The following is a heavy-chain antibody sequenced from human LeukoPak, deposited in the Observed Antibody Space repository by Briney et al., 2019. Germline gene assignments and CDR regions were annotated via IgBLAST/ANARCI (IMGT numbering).Heavy chain of an antibody. CDR1: GYTFTSYD. CDR3: ARQSHSYGYDTFDI. D-gene: IGHD5-18*01. J-gene: IGHJ3*02. Sequence: ASVKVSCKAFGYTFTSYDINWVRQATGQGLEWMGWMSPNSGNTGYAQKFQDRVTITRNTSISTAYMELSSLRSEDTAVYYCARQSHSYGYDTFDIWGQGTVVTVSS. V-gene: IGHV1-8*03. CDR2: MSPNSGNT.